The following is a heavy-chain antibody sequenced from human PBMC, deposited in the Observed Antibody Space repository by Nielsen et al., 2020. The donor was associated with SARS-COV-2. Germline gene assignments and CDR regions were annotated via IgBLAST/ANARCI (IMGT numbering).Heavy chain of an antibody. CDR3: AKDPEVGSYYDFWSDYTAGP. V-gene: IGHV3-30*18. D-gene: IGHD3-3*01. J-gene: IGHJ5*02. CDR2: ISYDGNKK. CDR1: GFTFSSYG. Sequence: GKSLKISCAASGFTFSSYGMHWVRQAPGKGLEWVAFISYDGNKKYHADSVMGRFTISRDNSKNTLSLQMNSLRAEDTAVYYCAKDPEVGSYYDFWSDYTAGPWGQGTLVTVS.